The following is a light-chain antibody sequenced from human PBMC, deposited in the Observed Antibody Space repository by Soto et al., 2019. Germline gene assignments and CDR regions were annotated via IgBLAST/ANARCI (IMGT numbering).Light chain of an antibody. Sequence: QSVLTQSPSVSAAPGQKVTISCSGSSSNIGNNYVSWYQHLPGTAPKLLIYDNNERPSGIPDRFSGSKSGTSATLDITGLQTGDEADYFCGAWDSSLSAGVFGGGTKLTVL. J-gene: IGLJ3*02. CDR3: GAWDSSLSAGV. CDR1: SSNIGNNY. CDR2: DNN. V-gene: IGLV1-51*01.